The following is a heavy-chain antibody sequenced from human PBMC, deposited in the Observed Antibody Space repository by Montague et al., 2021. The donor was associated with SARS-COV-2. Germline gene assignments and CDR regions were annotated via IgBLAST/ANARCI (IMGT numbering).Heavy chain of an antibody. CDR3: ARHERQWLRLYPYYFDY. J-gene: IGHJ4*02. CDR1: GGSFSGYY. V-gene: IGHV4-34*01. D-gene: IGHD5-12*01. CDR2: IYYSGST. Sequence: SETLSLTCAVYGGSFSGYYWSWIRQSPGKGLEWIGSIYYSGSTYYNPSLKSRVTISVDTSKNQFSLKLSSVTAADTAVYYCARHERQWLRLYPYYFDYWGQGTLVTVSS.